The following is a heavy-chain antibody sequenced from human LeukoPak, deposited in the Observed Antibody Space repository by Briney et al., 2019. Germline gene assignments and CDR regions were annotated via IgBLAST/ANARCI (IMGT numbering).Heavy chain of an antibody. CDR2: MNPNSGNT. CDR1: GYTFTSYD. Sequence: GASVKVSCKASGYTFTSYDINWVRQATGQGLEWMGWMNPNSGNTGYAQKFQGRVTMTRNTSISTAYMELSSLRSEDTAVYYCARVSTIFGFDPWGQGPLVPVSS. J-gene: IGHJ5*02. D-gene: IGHD3-3*01. CDR3: ARVSTIFGFDP. V-gene: IGHV1-8*01.